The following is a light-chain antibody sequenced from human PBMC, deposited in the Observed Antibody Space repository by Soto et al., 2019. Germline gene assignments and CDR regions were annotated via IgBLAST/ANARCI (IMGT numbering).Light chain of an antibody. V-gene: IGKV3-20*01. J-gene: IGKJ1*01. CDR3: QQDDSSPRT. Sequence: EIVLTQSPGTLSLSPGERATLSCRASQSVSSSFFAWYQQKPGQAPRLLIYGASSRTTGIPDRFSGSGSGTDFTLAISRLEPEDFAVYYCQQDDSSPRTFGQGTKVEIK. CDR1: QSVSSSF. CDR2: GAS.